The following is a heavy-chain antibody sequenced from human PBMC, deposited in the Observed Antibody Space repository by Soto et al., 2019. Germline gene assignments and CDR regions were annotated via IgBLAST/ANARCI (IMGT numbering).Heavy chain of an antibody. Sequence: GGSLRLSCAASGFTFSSYWMSWVRQAPGKGLEWVANIKQDGSEKYYVDSVKGRFTISRDNAKNSLYLQMNSLRAEDTAVYYCASDIVVPLFDYWGKGTLVSVSS. V-gene: IGHV3-7*01. D-gene: IGHD3-22*01. CDR1: GFTFSSYW. J-gene: IGHJ4*02. CDR3: ASDIVVPLFDY. CDR2: IKQDGSEK.